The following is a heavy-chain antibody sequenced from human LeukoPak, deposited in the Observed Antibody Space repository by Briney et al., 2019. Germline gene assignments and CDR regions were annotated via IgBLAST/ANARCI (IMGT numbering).Heavy chain of an antibody. J-gene: IGHJ4*02. V-gene: IGHV3-30-3*01. CDR2: VSYDGSNK. CDR3: ARDRDIVVVPAAILDY. D-gene: IGHD2-2*01. Sequence: PGGSLRLSCAASGFTFSSYAMHWVRQAPGKGLEWVAVVSYDGSNKYYADSVKGRFTISRDNSKNTLYLQMNSLRAEDTAVYYCARDRDIVVVPAAILDYWGQGTLVTVSS. CDR1: GFTFSSYA.